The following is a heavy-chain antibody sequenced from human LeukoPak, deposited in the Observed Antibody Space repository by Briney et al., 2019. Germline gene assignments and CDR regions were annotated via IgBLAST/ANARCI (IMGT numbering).Heavy chain of an antibody. CDR2: IYYSGTT. CDR3: AGQGRTDYGPFDY. V-gene: IGHV4-31*03. D-gene: IGHD4-17*01. J-gene: IGHJ4*02. Sequence: SETLSLTCTVSGGSISSGGHFWNWIRQHPGRGLEWIGSIYYSGTTYYNPSLKSRVTISVDSSKNQLSLKLSSVTAADTAVYYCAGQGRTDYGPFDYWGQGTLVIVSS. CDR1: GGSISSGGHF.